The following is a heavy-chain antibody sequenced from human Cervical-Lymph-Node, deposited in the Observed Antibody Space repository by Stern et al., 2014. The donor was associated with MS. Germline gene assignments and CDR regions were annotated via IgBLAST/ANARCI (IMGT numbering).Heavy chain of an antibody. CDR3: ARQYYSGSGTYYTDWFDP. CDR1: GYTFTTYW. V-gene: IGHV5-51*01. Sequence: VQLVQSGAEVKEPGESLRISCKASGYTFTTYWIAWVRQTPGKGLEWMGVIYPGDSNIRYSPSFQGQVTMSVDKSISTAYLQWSSLRASDTATYYCARQYYSGSGTYYTDWFDPWGQGTLVTVSS. D-gene: IGHD3-10*01. CDR2: IYPGDSNI. J-gene: IGHJ5*02.